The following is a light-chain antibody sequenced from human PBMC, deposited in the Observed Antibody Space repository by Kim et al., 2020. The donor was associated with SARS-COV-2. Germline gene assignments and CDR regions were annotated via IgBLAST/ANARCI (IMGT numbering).Light chain of an antibody. J-gene: IGLJ3*02. V-gene: IGLV7-46*01. CDR2: DTS. CDR3: LLYCSGARV. CDR1: SSSVTSSHC. Sequence: GTATHAVGSTSSSVTSSHCASWFPQRPGQAPRTLIYDTSKRQSWTPSLFSGSLRGGEAALTLSGAQPEDEADYYCLLYCSGARVFGGGTQLTVL.